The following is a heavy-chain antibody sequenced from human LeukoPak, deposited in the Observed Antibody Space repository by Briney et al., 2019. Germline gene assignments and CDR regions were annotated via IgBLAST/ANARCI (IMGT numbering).Heavy chain of an antibody. V-gene: IGHV3-21*01. Sequence: GGSLRLSCAASGFSFSSYSMNWVRQAPGKGLEWVSSISRSSRYIYNADSVKGRFTVSRDNAKNSLFLQMSSLRAEDTAVYYCARDLDSSISCYDYWGQGTLVTVSS. CDR3: ARDLDSSISCYDY. CDR1: GFSFSSYS. CDR2: ISRSSRYI. D-gene: IGHD2-2*01. J-gene: IGHJ4*02.